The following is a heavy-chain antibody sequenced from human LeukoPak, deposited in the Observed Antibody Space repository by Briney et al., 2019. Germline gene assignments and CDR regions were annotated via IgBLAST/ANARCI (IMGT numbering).Heavy chain of an antibody. CDR2: MNPNSGNT. Sequence: ASVKVSRKASGYTFTSYDINWVRQATGQGLEWMGWMNPNSGNTGYAQKFQGRVTITRNTSISTAYMELSSLRAEDTAVYYCARGRYYGSGSYYIPIDYWGQGTLVTVSS. V-gene: IGHV1-8*03. J-gene: IGHJ4*02. D-gene: IGHD3-10*01. CDR1: GYTFTSYD. CDR3: ARGRYYGSGSYYIPIDY.